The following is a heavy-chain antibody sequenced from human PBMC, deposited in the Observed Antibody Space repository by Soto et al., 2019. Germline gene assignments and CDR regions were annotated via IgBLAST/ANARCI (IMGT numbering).Heavy chain of an antibody. J-gene: IGHJ4*02. V-gene: IGHV3-53*01. CDR2: LYSGGST. CDR1: EFTVSSNY. Sequence: EVQLVESGGGLIQPGGSLRLSCAASEFTVSSNYMTWVRQAPGKGLEWVSLLYSGGSTYYADSVKGRFTISRDNSKNTLYLQMNSLRAEDTAVYYCAKPLYSGSFPYDYWGQGTLVTVSS. D-gene: IGHD1-26*01. CDR3: AKPLYSGSFPYDY.